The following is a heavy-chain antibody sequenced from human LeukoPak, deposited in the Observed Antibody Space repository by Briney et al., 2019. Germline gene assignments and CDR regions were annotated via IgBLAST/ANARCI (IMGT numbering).Heavy chain of an antibody. CDR2: ISSNGGST. V-gene: IGHV3-64*01. CDR3: ARADSGSCPSPFDY. J-gene: IGHJ4*02. Sequence: GGSLRLSCAASGFTFSSYAMHWVRQAPGKGLEYVSAISSNGGSTYYANSVKGRFTISRDNSKNTLYLQMGSLRAEDTAVYYCARADSGSCPSPFDYWGQGTLVTVSS. D-gene: IGHD1-26*01. CDR1: GFTFSSYA.